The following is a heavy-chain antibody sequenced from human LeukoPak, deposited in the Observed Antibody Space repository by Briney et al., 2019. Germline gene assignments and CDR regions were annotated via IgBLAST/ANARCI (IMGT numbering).Heavy chain of an antibody. J-gene: IGHJ6*03. D-gene: IGHD2-15*01. V-gene: IGHV4-34*01. Sequence: PSETLSLTCAVYGGSFSGYYWSWIRQPPGKGLEWIGEINHSGSTNYNPSLKSRVTISVDTSKNQFSLKLSSVTAADTAVYYCARGGCSGGSCYPYYYYYYMDVWGKGTTVTVSS. CDR1: GGSFSGYY. CDR2: INHSGST. CDR3: ARGGCSGGSCYPYYYYYYMDV.